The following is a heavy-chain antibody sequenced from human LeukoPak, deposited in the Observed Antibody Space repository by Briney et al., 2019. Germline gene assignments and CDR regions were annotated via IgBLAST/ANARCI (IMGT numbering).Heavy chain of an antibody. J-gene: IGHJ4*02. Sequence: PGRSLRLSCAASRFTFSSYALHWVRQAPGKGLEWVAVISYDGSNKYYADSVKGRFTISRDNSKNTLYLQMNSLRAEDTAVYYCARAESGYCSITSCYVGGGDYWGQGTLVTVSS. V-gene: IGHV3-30*04. CDR1: RFTFSSYA. CDR3: ARAESGYCSITSCYVGGGDY. CDR2: ISYDGSNK. D-gene: IGHD2-2*01.